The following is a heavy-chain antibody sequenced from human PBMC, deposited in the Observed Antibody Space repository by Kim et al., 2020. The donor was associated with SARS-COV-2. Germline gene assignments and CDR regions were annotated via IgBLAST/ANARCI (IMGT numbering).Heavy chain of an antibody. V-gene: IGHV5-51*01. D-gene: IGHD3-10*01. Sequence: GESLKISCKGSGYSFTSYWIGWVRQMPGKGLEWMGIIYPGDSDTRYSPSFQGQVTISADKSISTAYLQWSSLKASDTAMYYCARSVWFGDAHYYYGMDVWGQGTTVTVSS. CDR2: IYPGDSDT. CDR1: GYSFTSYW. CDR3: ARSVWFGDAHYYYGMDV. J-gene: IGHJ6*02.